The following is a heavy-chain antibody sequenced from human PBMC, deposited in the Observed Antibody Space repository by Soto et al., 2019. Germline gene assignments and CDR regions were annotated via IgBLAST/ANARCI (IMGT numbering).Heavy chain of an antibody. V-gene: IGHV3-21*01. CDR2: ISSSSSYI. CDR3: ARDCAYSSSTFDP. CDR1: GFTFSSYS. Sequence: PGWSLRLSCAASGFTFSSYSMNWVRQAPGKGLEWVSSISSSSSYIYYADSVKGRFTISRDNAKNSLYLQMNSLRAEDTAVYYCARDCAYSSSTFDPWGQGTLVTVSS. J-gene: IGHJ5*02. D-gene: IGHD6-13*01.